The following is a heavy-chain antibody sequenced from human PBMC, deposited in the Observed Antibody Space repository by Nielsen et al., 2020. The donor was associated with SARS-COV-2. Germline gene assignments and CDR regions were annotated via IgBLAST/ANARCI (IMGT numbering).Heavy chain of an antibody. CDR1: GGSISSYY. Sequence: SETLSLTCTVSGGSISSYYWSWIRQPPGKGLEWIGYIYYSGSTNYNPSLKSRVTISVDTSKNQFSLKLSSVTAADTAVYYCARRRYCSSTSCPPGYYYYYGMDVWGQGTTVTVSS. J-gene: IGHJ6*02. CDR2: IYYSGST. CDR3: ARRRYCSSTSCPPGYYYYYGMDV. V-gene: IGHV4-59*08. D-gene: IGHD2-2*01.